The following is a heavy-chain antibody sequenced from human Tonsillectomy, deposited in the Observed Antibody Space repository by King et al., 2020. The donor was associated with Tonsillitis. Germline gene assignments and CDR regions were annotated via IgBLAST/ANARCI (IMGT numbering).Heavy chain of an antibody. Sequence: MQLQESGPGLLKPSETLSLTCTVSGGSISSYYWSWIRPPPGQGLEWIGYIYYSGSTNYNPSLNSRVTISIDTSKNQFSLKLSSVTAADTAVYYCARDSTYCSGNSCYSPYGVDVWGQGTTVTVSS. CDR2: IYYSGST. CDR3: ARDSTYCSGNSCYSPYGVDV. D-gene: IGHD2-15*01. V-gene: IGHV4-59*01. J-gene: IGHJ6*02. CDR1: GGSISSYY.